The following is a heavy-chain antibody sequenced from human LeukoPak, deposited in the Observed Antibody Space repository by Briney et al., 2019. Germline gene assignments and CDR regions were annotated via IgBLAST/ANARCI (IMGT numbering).Heavy chain of an antibody. CDR3: ARRPYSGSPNWFDP. D-gene: IGHD1-26*01. Sequence: GESLQISCEVSGHRFTNHWIGGVRKMPGKGLGWMGIINLGDSDTKYSPSFQGQVTISLDKSISTAYLQWRSLKASDTAMYYCARRPYSGSPNWFDPWGQGTLVTASS. CDR1: GHRFTNHW. J-gene: IGHJ5*02. CDR2: INLGDSDT. V-gene: IGHV5-51*01.